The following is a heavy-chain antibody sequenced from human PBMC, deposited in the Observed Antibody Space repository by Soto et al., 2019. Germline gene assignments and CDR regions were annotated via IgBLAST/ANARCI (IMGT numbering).Heavy chain of an antibody. Sequence: QVQLQESGPGLVKASQTLSLSCSVSGRSVNSAGFYWTWIRLRPGKGLEWIGYIYYSGRTYYSPSLQSRATNSIDTSDNKYSLRLNSVTAADTAVYYCARGIFLATAAAYFDFWGQGILVTVSS. CDR1: GRSVNSAGFY. D-gene: IGHD6-13*01. CDR2: IYYSGRT. V-gene: IGHV4-31*03. J-gene: IGHJ4*02. CDR3: ARGIFLATAAAYFDF.